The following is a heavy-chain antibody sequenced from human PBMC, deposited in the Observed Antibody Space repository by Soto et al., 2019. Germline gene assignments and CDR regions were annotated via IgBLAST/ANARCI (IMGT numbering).Heavy chain of an antibody. CDR3: ARRYDYGDY. CDR1: GFTVSINY. D-gene: IGHD3-9*01. J-gene: IGHJ4*02. CDR2: IYSGGST. Sequence: PGGSLRLSCPPSGFTVSINYMSWVRQAQGKGLEWVSVIYSGGSTYYTDSVKGRFTISRDNSKKTLYLQKNRLRAEDTAVYYCARRYDYGDYWGQGTQVTVSS. V-gene: IGHV3-53*01.